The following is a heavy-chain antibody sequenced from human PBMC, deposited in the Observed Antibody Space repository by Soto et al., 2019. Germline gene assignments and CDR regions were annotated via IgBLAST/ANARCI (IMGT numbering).Heavy chain of an antibody. CDR3: ALGYGSGSYSDYYYYYGMDV. V-gene: IGHV1-3*01. Sequence: GASVKVSCKASGYTFTSYAMHWVRQAPGQRLEWMGWINAGNGNTKYSQKFQGRVTITRDTSASTAYMELSSLRSEDTAVYYCALGYGSGSYSDYYYYYGMDVWGQGTTVTVSS. CDR1: GYTFTSYA. D-gene: IGHD3-10*01. CDR2: INAGNGNT. J-gene: IGHJ6*02.